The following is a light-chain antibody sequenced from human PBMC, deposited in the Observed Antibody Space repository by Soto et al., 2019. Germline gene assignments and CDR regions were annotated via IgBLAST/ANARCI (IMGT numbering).Light chain of an antibody. J-gene: IGKJ1*01. V-gene: IGKV1-27*01. CDR3: QKYNSAPRT. CDR1: QGISHY. Sequence: DIQMTQSPSSLSASVGDRVTITCRASQGISHYLACYQQKPEKVPKLLIYAASTLQSWVPSRFSGSGSGTDFTLTISSLKPEDVATSYCQKYNSAPRTFGQGTKVEIK. CDR2: AAS.